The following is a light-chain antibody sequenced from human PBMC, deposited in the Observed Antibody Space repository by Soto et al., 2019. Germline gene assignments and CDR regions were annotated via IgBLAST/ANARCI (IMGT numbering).Light chain of an antibody. CDR1: SSDIGDYDY. Sequence: QSVLTQPASVSGSPGQSITISCTGTSSDIGDYDYVSWYQQRPGRAPKLMIYEVRYRPSGVSNRFSGPKSGNTASLTISGLQAEDEADYYCCSYTRTSNHYFFGSGTKLTVL. CDR2: EVR. V-gene: IGLV2-14*01. CDR3: CSYTRTSNHYF. J-gene: IGLJ1*01.